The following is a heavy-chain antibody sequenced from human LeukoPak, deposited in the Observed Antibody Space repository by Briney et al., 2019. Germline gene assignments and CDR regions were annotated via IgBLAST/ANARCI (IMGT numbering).Heavy chain of an antibody. CDR3: AKDLYYDILTGPLDY. D-gene: IGHD3-9*01. Sequence: GGSLRLPCAASGFTFSSYAMHWVRQAPGKGLEWVAVISYDGSNKYYADSVKGRFTISRDNSKNTLYLQMNSLRAEDTAVYYCAKDLYYDILTGPLDYWGQGTLVTVSS. CDR1: GFTFSSYA. CDR2: ISYDGSNK. J-gene: IGHJ4*02. V-gene: IGHV3-30-3*01.